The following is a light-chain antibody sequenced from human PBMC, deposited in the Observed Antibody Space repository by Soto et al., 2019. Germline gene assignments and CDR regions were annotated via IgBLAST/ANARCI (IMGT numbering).Light chain of an antibody. J-gene: IGKJ1*01. V-gene: IGKV3-15*01. CDR2: AAS. CDR3: QQYNNWPRT. Sequence: EMAVSQSPSTLSVSTGERATLSCRASQSVASNLAWYQQKPGQTPRLLIYAASTRATGIPARFSGSGSGTEFTLTISSLQSEDFAVYYCQQYNNWPRTFAQGTKVDIK. CDR1: QSVASN.